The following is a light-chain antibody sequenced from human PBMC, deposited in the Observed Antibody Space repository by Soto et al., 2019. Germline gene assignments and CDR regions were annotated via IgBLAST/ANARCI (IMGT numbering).Light chain of an antibody. CDR2: PXS. V-gene: IGKV1-17*01. J-gene: IGKJ5*01. CDR1: RGIRRD. Sequence: DIHMTQSPSSLSASVGDRVTMTXRASRGIRRDFGWYQQQPVXPPKXXXAPXSSLQRGGPSRLSGSGSGTEFTLTISSLHPEDFATYYCLQHKSDPPTFGQGTRLEIK. CDR3: LQHKSDPPT.